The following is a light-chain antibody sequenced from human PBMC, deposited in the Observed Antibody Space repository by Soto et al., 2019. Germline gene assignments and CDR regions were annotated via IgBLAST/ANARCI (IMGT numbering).Light chain of an antibody. CDR1: SSDVGGYNY. J-gene: IGLJ2*01. V-gene: IGLV2-14*01. CDR2: DVS. CDR3: SSYTSSSTNVV. Sequence: QSALTQPASVSGSPGQSITISCTGTSSDVGGYNYVSWCQQHPGKAPKLMIYDVSNRPSGVSNRFSGSKSGNTASLTISGLQAEDEADYYCSSYTSSSTNVVFGGGTKLTVL.